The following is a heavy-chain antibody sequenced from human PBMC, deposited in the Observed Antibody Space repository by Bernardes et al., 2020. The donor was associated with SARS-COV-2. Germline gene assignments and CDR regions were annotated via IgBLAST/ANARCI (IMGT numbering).Heavy chain of an antibody. V-gene: IGHV4-59*01. Sequence: SETLSLTCTVSGGSISSYYWSWIRQPPGEGLEWIGYIYYSGSTNYNPSLKSRVTISVDTSKNQFSLKLSSVTAADTAVYYCARILSITIFGVVIIPAAFDIWGQGTMVTVSS. D-gene: IGHD3-3*01. CDR3: ARILSITIFGVVIIPAAFDI. CDR2: IYYSGST. J-gene: IGHJ3*02. CDR1: GGSISSYY.